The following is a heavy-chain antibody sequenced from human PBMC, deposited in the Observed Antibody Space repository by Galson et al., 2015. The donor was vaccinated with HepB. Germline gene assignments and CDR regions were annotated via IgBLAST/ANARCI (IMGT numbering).Heavy chain of an antibody. Sequence: SLRLSCAASGFTFSSYAMSWVRQAPGKGLEWVSAISGSGGSTYYADSVKGRFTISRDNSKNTLYLQMNSLRAEDTAVYYCAKDRFFSSGWYYAFDIWGQGTMVTVSS. CDR2: ISGSGGST. V-gene: IGHV3-23*01. J-gene: IGHJ3*02. CDR1: GFTFSSYA. D-gene: IGHD6-19*01. CDR3: AKDRFFSSGWYYAFDI.